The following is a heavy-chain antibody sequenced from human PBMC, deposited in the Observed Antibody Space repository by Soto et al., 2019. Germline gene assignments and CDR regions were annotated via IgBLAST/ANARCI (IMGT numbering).Heavy chain of an antibody. Sequence: PGWSLRLSCAASGFTFSNYDMHWVLQATGKGLEWVSAIDIAGDTYYPDSVKGRFTISREKAKNSLYLPMNSLRADDTAVYYCARAARWLQSRYFDLWGRGTLVTVSS. CDR1: GFTFSNYD. J-gene: IGHJ2*01. CDR3: ARAARWLQSRYFDL. CDR2: IDIAGDT. D-gene: IGHD5-12*01. V-gene: IGHV3-13*01.